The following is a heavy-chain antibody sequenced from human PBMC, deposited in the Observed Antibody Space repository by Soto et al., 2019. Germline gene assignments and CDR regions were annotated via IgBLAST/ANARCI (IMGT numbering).Heavy chain of an antibody. CDR1: GFTFSSYS. V-gene: IGHV3-48*04. D-gene: IGHD2-2*01. CDR3: ARDQYCSSTSCYAAFDI. J-gene: IGHJ3*02. Sequence: GGSLRLSCAASGFTFSSYSMNWVRQAPGKGLEWVSYISSSSSTIYYADSVKGRFTISRDNAKNSLYLQMNSLRAEDTAVYYCARDQYCSSTSCYAAFDIWGQGTMVTVSS. CDR2: ISSSSSTI.